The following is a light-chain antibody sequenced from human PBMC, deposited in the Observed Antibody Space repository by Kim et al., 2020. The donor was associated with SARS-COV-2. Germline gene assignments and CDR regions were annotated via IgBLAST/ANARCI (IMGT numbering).Light chain of an antibody. J-gene: IGLJ7*01. CDR1: TGAVTSGHY. CDR3: LLSFPGARV. CDR2: DVT. V-gene: IGLV7-46*01. Sequence: QAVVTQEPSLTVSPGGTVTLTCGSSTGAVTSGHYPYWFQQRPGHAPRTLIYDVTKKHSWTPARFSGSLLGGQAALTLSGAQTEDEADYYCLLSFPGARVFGVVTQLTVL.